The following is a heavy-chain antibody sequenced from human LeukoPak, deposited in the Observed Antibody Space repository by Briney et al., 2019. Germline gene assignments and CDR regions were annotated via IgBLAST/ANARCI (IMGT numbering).Heavy chain of an antibody. CDR3: AKKYYYGSGTYIFYFDY. CDR1: GFTFSSYG. V-gene: IGHV3-30*02. CDR2: IRYDGSNK. J-gene: IGHJ4*02. Sequence: GGSLRLSCAASGFTFSSYGMHWVRKAPGKGLEWVAFIRYDGSNKYYADSVKGRFTISRDNSQNTLYLQMNSLRAEDTALYYCAKKYYYGSGTYIFYFDYWGQGTPVTVSS. D-gene: IGHD3-10*01.